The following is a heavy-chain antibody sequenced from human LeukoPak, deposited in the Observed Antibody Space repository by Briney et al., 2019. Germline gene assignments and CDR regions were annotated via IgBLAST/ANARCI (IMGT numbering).Heavy chain of an antibody. D-gene: IGHD3-10*01. J-gene: IGHJ3*02. V-gene: IGHV1-8*01. CDR3: ARVGVLLWFGEFHDAFDI. CDR2: MNPNSGNT. Sequence: GASVKVSCKASGYTFTSYDINWVRQATGQGLEWMGWMNPNSGNTGYAQKFQGRVTMTRNTSISTAYMELSSLRSEDTAVYYCARVGVLLWFGEFHDAFDIWGQGTMVTVSS. CDR1: GYTFTSYD.